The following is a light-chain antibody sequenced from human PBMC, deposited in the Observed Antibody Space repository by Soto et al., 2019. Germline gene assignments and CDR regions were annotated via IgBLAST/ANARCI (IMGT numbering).Light chain of an antibody. CDR1: QDISSW. J-gene: IGKJ5*01. V-gene: IGKV1-12*01. Sequence: DIQMTQSPSSVSASVGDRVTITCRASQDISSWLAWYQQKPGKAPNLLIYTASNLQSGIPSRFSGSGSGTHFTLTISSLQPEDFATYYCQQASSFPITFGQGTRLEIK. CDR3: QQASSFPIT. CDR2: TAS.